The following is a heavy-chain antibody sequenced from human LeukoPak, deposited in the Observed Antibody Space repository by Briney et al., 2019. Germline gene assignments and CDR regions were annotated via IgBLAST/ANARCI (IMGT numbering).Heavy chain of an antibody. CDR2: VSNDGRDK. Sequence: TGGSLRLSCAASGFTFNAYAMHWVRQAPGKGLEWVAVVSNDGRDKHYAGSVKGRFTISRDNSENTLYLQMNTLRAEDTAAYYCARDRNSPAKYYFDCWGQGTLVTVSS. CDR1: GFTFNAYA. V-gene: IGHV3-30*01. CDR3: ARDRNSPAKYYFDC. J-gene: IGHJ4*02. D-gene: IGHD1-14*01.